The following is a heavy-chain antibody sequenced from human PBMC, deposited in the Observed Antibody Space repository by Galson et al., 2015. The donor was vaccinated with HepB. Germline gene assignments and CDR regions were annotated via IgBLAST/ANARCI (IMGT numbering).Heavy chain of an antibody. V-gene: IGHV3-13*01. Sequence: LRLSCAASGFTFSSYDMHWVRQATGKGLEWVSAIGTAGDTYYPGSVKGRFTISRENAKNSLYLQMNSLRAGDTAVYYCARGGGYSYGYDYWGQGTLVTVSS. D-gene: IGHD5-18*01. CDR3: ARGGGYSYGYDY. CDR2: IGTAGDT. CDR1: GFTFSSYD. J-gene: IGHJ4*02.